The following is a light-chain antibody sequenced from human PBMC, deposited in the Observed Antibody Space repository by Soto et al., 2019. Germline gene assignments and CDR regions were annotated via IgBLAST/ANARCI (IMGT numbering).Light chain of an antibody. CDR1: SSNIGINT. Sequence: QSLLTHPPSSSGTPGQRVTLSCSGSSSNIGINTVDWYQHLPGTAPKLLIYSNNQRSSGVPDRISGSKSGTSASLAISGLQSEDEADYYCAAWDDSLSGHYVFGTGTKVTVL. CDR2: SNN. CDR3: AAWDDSLSGHYV. V-gene: IGLV1-44*01. J-gene: IGLJ1*01.